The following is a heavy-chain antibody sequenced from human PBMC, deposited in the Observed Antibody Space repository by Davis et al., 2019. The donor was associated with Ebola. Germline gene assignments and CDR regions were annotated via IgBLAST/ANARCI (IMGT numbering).Heavy chain of an antibody. CDR3: AREGVHYYDSSGFV. CDR2: IIPIFGTA. J-gene: IGHJ4*02. V-gene: IGHV1-69*13. Sequence: SVPVSCKASGGTFSSYAISWVRQAPGQGLEWMGGIIPIFGTANYAQKFQGRVTITADESTSTAYMELSSLRSEDTAVYYCAREGVHYYDSSGFVWGQGTLVTVSS. D-gene: IGHD3-22*01. CDR1: GGTFSSYA.